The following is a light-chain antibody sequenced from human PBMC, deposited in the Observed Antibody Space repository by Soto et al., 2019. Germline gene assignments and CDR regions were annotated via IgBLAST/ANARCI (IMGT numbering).Light chain of an antibody. CDR2: LERSGTY. V-gene: IGLV4-60*02. J-gene: IGLJ2*01. Sequence: QSVLTQSSSASASLGSSVKLTCTLSSGLSSYIIAWHQQQPGKAPRYLVNLERSGTYNKGSGVPDRFSGSSSGADRYLTISNLQFEDEADYYCETWDGNTRVFGGGTKVTVL. CDR1: SGLSSYI. CDR3: ETWDGNTRV.